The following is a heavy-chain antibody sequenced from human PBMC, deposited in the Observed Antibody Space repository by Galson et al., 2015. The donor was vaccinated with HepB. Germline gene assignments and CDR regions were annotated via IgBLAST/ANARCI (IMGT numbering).Heavy chain of an antibody. CDR3: ARGGIPSGDAFDI. CDR2: ISYDGSNK. CDR1: GFTFSSYA. Sequence: SLRLSCAASGFTFSSYAMPWVRQAPGKGLEWVAVISYDGSNKYYADSVKGRFTISRDNSKNTLYLQMNSLRAEDTAVYYCARGGIPSGDAFDIWGQGTMVTVSS. J-gene: IGHJ3*02. V-gene: IGHV3-30-3*01. D-gene: IGHD3-16*01.